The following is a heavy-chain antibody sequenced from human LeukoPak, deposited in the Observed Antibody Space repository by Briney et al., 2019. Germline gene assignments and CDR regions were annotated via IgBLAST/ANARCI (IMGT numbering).Heavy chain of an antibody. V-gene: IGHV3-23*01. CDR3: ADLGTTYYYDRSTY. CDR1: GFSFSSYA. D-gene: IGHD3-22*01. J-gene: IGHJ4*02. CDR2: ISSSGGSP. Sequence: PGGSLRLSCAASGFSFSSYAMSWVRQAPGKGLEWVSGISSSGGSPYYADSVQGRFTISRDNSKNTLFLQMTGLRAEDTAVYYCADLGTTYYYDRSTYWGQGTPVAVSS.